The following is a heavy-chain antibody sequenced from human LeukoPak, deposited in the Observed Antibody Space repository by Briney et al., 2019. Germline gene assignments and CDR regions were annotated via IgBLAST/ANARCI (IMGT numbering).Heavy chain of an antibody. J-gene: IGHJ4*02. Sequence: ASVKVSCKASGYTFTGYYMHWVRQAPGQGLEWMGWINPNSGGTNYAQKFQGWVTMTRDTSISTAYMELSSLRSEDTAVYYCATDLGGVPPGHFDYWGQGTLVTVSS. CDR1: GYTFTGYY. CDR2: INPNSGGT. D-gene: IGHD3-16*01. CDR3: ATDLGGVPPGHFDY. V-gene: IGHV1-2*04.